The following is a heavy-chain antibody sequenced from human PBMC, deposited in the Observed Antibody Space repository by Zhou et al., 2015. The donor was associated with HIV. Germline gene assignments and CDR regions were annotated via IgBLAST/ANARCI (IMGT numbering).Heavy chain of an antibody. D-gene: IGHD3-22*01. CDR3: ARAMIVVPWAPFDY. Sequence: QVQLVQSGAEVKKPGSSVKVSCKASGGTFSSYAISWVRHAPGQGLQWVGGINPIFATATYAQKFQGRVTITADESTSTAYMELSSLRSEDTAVYYCARAMIVVPWAPFDYWGQGTLVTVSS. CDR2: INPIFATA. V-gene: IGHV1-69*01. CDR1: GGTFSSYA. J-gene: IGHJ4*02.